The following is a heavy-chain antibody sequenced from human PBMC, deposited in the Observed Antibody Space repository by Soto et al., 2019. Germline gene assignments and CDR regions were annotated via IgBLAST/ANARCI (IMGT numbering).Heavy chain of an antibody. Sequence: GGSLRLSCAASGFTVSSKYMSWVRQAPGKGLEWVSLIQSGGPTYYADSVKGRFTISRDTSENTVHLQMDSLRAEDTAVYYCARDDVFCDGGRCYGVLLDVSGKGTKVPGSS. V-gene: IGHV3-66*01. J-gene: IGHJ6*04. CDR3: ARDDVFCDGGRCYGVLLDV. CDR2: IQSGGPT. D-gene: IGHD2-15*01. CDR1: GFTVSSKY.